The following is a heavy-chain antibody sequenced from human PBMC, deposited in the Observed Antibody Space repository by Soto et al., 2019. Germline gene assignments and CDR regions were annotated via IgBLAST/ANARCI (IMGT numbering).Heavy chain of an antibody. Sequence: QVQLQESGPGLVKPSETLSLTCTVSGGSISDYYWAWIRQPAGRGLEWIGRIYTTGSTNYNPSLKSRVTMSLDTSKNQFSLKLSSVTAADTAVYFCARSRGTAVGDYWGQGTLVTVSS. D-gene: IGHD3-3*01. CDR2: IYTTGST. V-gene: IGHV4-4*07. J-gene: IGHJ4*02. CDR3: ARSRGTAVGDY. CDR1: GGSISDYY.